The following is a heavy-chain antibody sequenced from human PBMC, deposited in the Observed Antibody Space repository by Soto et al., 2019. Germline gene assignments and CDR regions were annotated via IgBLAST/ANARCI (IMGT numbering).Heavy chain of an antibody. J-gene: IGHJ4*02. D-gene: IGHD6-19*01. CDR3: ARDLIAVAGEGMDY. CDR1: GFTFSSYS. Sequence: EVQLVESGGGLVQPGGSLRLSCAASGFTFSSYSMNWVRQAPGKGLEWVSYISSSSSTIYYADSVKGLFTISRDNAKNSLYLQMNSLRDEDTAVYYCARDLIAVAGEGMDYWGQGTLVTVSS. CDR2: ISSSSSTI. V-gene: IGHV3-48*02.